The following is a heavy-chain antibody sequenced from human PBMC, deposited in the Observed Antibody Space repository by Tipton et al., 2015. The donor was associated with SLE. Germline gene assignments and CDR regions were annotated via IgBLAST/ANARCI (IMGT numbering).Heavy chain of an antibody. J-gene: IGHJ3*02. CDR1: GGSISSHY. CDR3: ASLAHIVATIDDAFDI. V-gene: IGHV4-59*11. Sequence: TLSLTCTVTGGSISSHYWSWMRQPPGKGLEWTGYIYYSGSTNYNPPHKSRVTISVDTSKDQFSLKLSSVTAADTAVYYCASLAHIVATIDDAFDIWGQATMVTGSS. CDR2: IYYSGST. D-gene: IGHD5-12*01.